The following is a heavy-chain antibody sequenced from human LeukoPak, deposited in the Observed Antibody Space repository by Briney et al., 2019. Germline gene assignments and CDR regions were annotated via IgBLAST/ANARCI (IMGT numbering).Heavy chain of an antibody. Sequence: PSETLSLTCAVYGGSFSGYYWTWIRQSPGKGLEWIGEINNTGSTKYSPSLKSRVTISLDTSKNQFSLKLSSVTAADTAMYYCARLNDTSPFFDYWGQGTLVTVSS. CDR3: ARLNDTSPFFDY. CDR2: INNTGST. CDR1: GGSFSGYY. D-gene: IGHD3-22*01. V-gene: IGHV4-34*01. J-gene: IGHJ4*02.